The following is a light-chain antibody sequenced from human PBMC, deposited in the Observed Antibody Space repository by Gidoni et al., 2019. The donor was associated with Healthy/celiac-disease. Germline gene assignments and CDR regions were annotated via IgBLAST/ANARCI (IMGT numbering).Light chain of an antibody. J-gene: IGKJ1*01. Sequence: EIVLTPSPGTLSLSPGERATLSCRASHSVSSSYLAWYQQKPGQALRLLIYGASSRATGIPDRFSGSGSGTDFTLTISRLEPEDGAVYYCQQYCSSPPLTFGQGTKVEIK. CDR1: HSVSSSY. V-gene: IGKV3-20*01. CDR2: GAS. CDR3: QQYCSSPPLT.